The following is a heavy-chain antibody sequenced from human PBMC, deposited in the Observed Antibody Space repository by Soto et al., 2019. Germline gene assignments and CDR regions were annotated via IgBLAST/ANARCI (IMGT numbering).Heavy chain of an antibody. CDR2: IIPIFGTA. CDR1: GGTFSSYA. V-gene: IGHV1-69*13. D-gene: IGHD6-13*01. Sequence: SVKVSCKASGGTFSSYAISWVRQAPGQGLEWMGGIIPIFGTANYAQKFRGRVTITADESTSTAYMELSSLRSEDTAVYYCARGQYSSSWGSHYYYYGMDVWGQGTTVTVSS. CDR3: ARGQYSSSWGSHYYYYGMDV. J-gene: IGHJ6*02.